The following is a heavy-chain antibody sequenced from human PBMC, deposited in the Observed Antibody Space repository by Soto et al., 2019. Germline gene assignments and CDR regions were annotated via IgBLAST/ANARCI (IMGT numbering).Heavy chain of an antibody. Sequence: EVQLVESGGDFVKPGGSLRLSCAASGFNFNAAWMNWVRQSPGKGLEWVGRIKSKVNGGTIDYAAPVKGRFTISRDDSKTTLYLEMNSLKTEDTALYYCSADLPYWGAYAFDYWGQGTLVTVSS. CDR1: GFNFNAAW. CDR2: IKSKVNGGTI. D-gene: IGHD3-16*01. CDR3: SADLPYWGAYAFDY. J-gene: IGHJ4*02. V-gene: IGHV3-15*07.